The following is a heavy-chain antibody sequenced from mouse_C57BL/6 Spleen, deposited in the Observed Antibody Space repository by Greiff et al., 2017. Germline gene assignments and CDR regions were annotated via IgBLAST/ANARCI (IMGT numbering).Heavy chain of an antibody. Sequence: QVQLQQPGAELVRPGTSVKLSCKASGYTFTSYWMHWVKQRPGQGLEWIGVIDPSDSYTNYNQKFKGKATLTVDTSSSTAYMQLSSLTSEDSAVYYCARRCYYGSSPLDYWGQGTTLTVSS. CDR3: ARRCYYGSSPLDY. V-gene: IGHV1-59*01. D-gene: IGHD1-1*01. CDR2: IDPSDSYT. CDR1: GYTFTSYW. J-gene: IGHJ2*01.